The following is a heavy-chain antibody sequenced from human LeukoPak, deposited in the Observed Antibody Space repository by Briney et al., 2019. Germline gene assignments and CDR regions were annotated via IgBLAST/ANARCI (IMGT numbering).Heavy chain of an antibody. V-gene: IGHV4-39*01. D-gene: IGHD3-22*01. CDR3: ARLPYYYDSSGYDYYYGMDV. J-gene: IGHJ6*02. CDR2: IYYSGST. CDR1: GGSISSSRYY. Sequence: PSETLSLTCTVSGGSISSSRYYWGWIRQPPGKGLEWIGSIYYSGSTYYNPSLKSRVTISVDTSKDQFSLKLSSVTAADTAVYYCARLPYYYDSSGYDYYYGMDVWGQGTTVTVSS.